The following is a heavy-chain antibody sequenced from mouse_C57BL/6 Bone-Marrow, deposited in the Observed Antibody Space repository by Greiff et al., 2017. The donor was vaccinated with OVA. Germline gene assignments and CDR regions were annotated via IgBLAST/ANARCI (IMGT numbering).Heavy chain of an antibody. J-gene: IGHJ3*01. V-gene: IGHV1-59*01. D-gene: IGHD2-4*01. Sequence: VQLQQPGAELVRPGTSVKLSCKASGYTFTSYWMHWVKQRPGQGLEWIGVIDPSDSYTNYNQKFKGKATLTVDTSSSTAYMQLSSLTSEDSAVYYCAIYYDYGWFAYWGQGTLVTVSA. CDR3: AIYYDYGWFAY. CDR1: GYTFTSYW. CDR2: IDPSDSYT.